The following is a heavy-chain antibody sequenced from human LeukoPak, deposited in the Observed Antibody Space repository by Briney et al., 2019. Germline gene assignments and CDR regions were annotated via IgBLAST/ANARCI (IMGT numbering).Heavy chain of an antibody. CDR1: GGSMSRYY. J-gene: IGHJ4*02. CDR3: ARHPGIQLRIDN. Sequence: PSETLSLTCTVSGGSMSRYYWSWIRQPPGKGLEWIGYVYDNGITSYNPSLKSRVTISADTSKNQFSLNLISVTAADTAVYFCARHPGIQLRIDNWGQGTLVTVSS. D-gene: IGHD5-18*01. CDR2: VYDNGIT. V-gene: IGHV4-59*08.